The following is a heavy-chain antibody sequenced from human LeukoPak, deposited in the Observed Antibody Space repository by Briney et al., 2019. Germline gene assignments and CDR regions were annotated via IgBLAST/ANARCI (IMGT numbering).Heavy chain of an antibody. CDR2: IYHSGST. Sequence: SETLSLTCAVSGGSISSSNWWSWVRQPPGKGLEWIGEIYHSGSTNYNPSLKSRVTISVDTSKNQFSLKLSSVTAADTAVYYCARSMEAGTTSYYYYYMDVWGKGTTVTVSS. CDR3: ARSMEAGTTSYYYYYMDV. V-gene: IGHV4-4*02. CDR1: GGSISSSNW. J-gene: IGHJ6*03. D-gene: IGHD1-7*01.